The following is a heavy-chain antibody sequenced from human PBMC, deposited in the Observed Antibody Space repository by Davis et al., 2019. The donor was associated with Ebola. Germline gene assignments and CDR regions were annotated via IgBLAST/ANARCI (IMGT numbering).Heavy chain of an antibody. CDR1: GFTFSSYA. D-gene: IGHD3-9*01. CDR2: ISYDGSNK. V-gene: IGHV3-30-3*01. Sequence: GGSLRLFCAASGFTFSSYAMHWVRQAPGKGLEWVAVISYDGSNKYYADSVKGRFTISRDNSKNTLYLQMNSLRAEDTAVYYCAREYYDILTGPHDAFDIWGQGTMVTVSS. CDR3: AREYYDILTGPHDAFDI. J-gene: IGHJ3*02.